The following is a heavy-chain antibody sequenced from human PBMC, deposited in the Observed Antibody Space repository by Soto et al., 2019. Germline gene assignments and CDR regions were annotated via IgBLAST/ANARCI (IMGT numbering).Heavy chain of an antibody. D-gene: IGHD3-10*01. CDR3: ARTEYYYGSGSYYNNWFDP. Sequence: GESLQISCKGSGYSFTSYWIGCVRQMPGKGLEWMGIICPGDSDTRYSPSFQGQVTISADKSISTAYLQWSSLRASDTAMYYCARTEYYYGSGSYYNNWFDPWGQGTLVTVSS. CDR1: GYSFTSYW. CDR2: ICPGDSDT. J-gene: IGHJ5*02. V-gene: IGHV5-51*01.